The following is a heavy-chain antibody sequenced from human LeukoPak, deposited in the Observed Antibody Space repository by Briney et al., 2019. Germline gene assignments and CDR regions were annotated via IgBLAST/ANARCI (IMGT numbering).Heavy chain of an antibody. V-gene: IGHV4-59*01. J-gene: IGHJ4*02. CDR1: GGSISSYY. D-gene: IGHD1-1*01. Sequence: SETLSLTCTVSGGSISSYYWSWIRQPPGKGLEWIGYIYYSGSTNYNPSLKSRVTISVVTSKNQFSLKLSSVTAADTAVYYCARGVTTGTTFFDYWGQGTLVTVSS. CDR2: IYYSGST. CDR3: ARGVTTGTTFFDY.